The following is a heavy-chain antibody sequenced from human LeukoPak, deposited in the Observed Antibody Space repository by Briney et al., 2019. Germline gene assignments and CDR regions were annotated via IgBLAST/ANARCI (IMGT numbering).Heavy chain of an antibody. CDR1: GGSISSGSYY. D-gene: IGHD3-22*01. CDR3: ARASHYYDSSGYYVDAFDI. CDR2: IYTSGST. Sequence: SETLSLTCTVSGGSISSGSYYWSWIRQPAGKGLEWIGRIYTSGSTNYNPSLKSRVTISVDTSKNQFSLKLSSVTAADTPVYYCARASHYYDSSGYYVDAFDIWGQGTMVTVSS. V-gene: IGHV4-61*02. J-gene: IGHJ3*02.